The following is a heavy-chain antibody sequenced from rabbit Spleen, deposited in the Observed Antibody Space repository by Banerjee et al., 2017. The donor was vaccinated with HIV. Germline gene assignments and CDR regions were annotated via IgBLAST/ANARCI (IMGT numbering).Heavy chain of an antibody. D-gene: IGHD4-2*01. V-gene: IGHV1S40*01. CDR2: IDVTKTGRT. CDR3: ARDSAGREDFNL. CDR1: GFSFSYSDY. Sequence: QSLEEFGGDLVKPGASLTLTCTASGFSFSYSDYMCWVRQPPGKGPEWIACIDVTKTGRTYYASWAKGRFTISKTSSTTVTLQMTSLTAADTATYFCARDSAGREDFNLWGQGTLVTVS. J-gene: IGHJ4*01.